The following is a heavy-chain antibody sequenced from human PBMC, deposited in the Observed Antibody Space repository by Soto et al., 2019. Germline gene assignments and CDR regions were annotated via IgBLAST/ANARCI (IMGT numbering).Heavy chain of an antibody. CDR3: ARAHGPYYDSSYYGLARNYFDY. V-gene: IGHV3-30-3*01. CDR1: VFTFSSHA. CDR2: ISFDGTNK. Sequence: SLRLSCAATVFTFSSHAMNWVRQAPGKGLEWVSVISFDGTNKYYAESVRGRYTISRDNSKNVLYLDMNSLRPDDTAIYYCARAHGPYYDSSYYGLARNYFDYWGQGALVTVSS. J-gene: IGHJ4*02. D-gene: IGHD3-22*01.